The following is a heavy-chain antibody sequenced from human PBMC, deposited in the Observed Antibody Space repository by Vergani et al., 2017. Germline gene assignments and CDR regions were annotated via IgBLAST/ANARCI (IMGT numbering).Heavy chain of an antibody. CDR3: ARVTVGCSSTSCYEVDP. Sequence: QMQLQESGPGLVKASETLSLTCTVSGDSIISRSYYWGWIRQPPGKGLEWIGSIYNSGNGDSSSSLKSRVTISADTSKNQFSLRLTSVTAADTAVYYCARVTVGCSSTSCYEVDPWGQGTLVTVSS. CDR2: IYNSGNG. CDR1: GDSIISRSYY. J-gene: IGHJ5*02. D-gene: IGHD2-2*01. V-gene: IGHV4-39*01.